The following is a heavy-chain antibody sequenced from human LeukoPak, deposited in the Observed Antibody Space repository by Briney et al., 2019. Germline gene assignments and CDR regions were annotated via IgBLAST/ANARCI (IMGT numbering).Heavy chain of an antibody. D-gene: IGHD3-3*01. CDR3: ARPNYDFWSGYPNWFDP. CDR2: INPNSGGT. CDR1: GYTITGYY. J-gene: IGHJ5*02. Sequence: ASVKVSCKASGYTITGYYMHWARQAPGQGLEWMGWINPNSGGTNYAQKFQGRVTMTRDTSISTAYMELSRLRSDDTAVYYCARPNYDFWSGYPNWFDPWGQGTLVTVSS. V-gene: IGHV1-2*02.